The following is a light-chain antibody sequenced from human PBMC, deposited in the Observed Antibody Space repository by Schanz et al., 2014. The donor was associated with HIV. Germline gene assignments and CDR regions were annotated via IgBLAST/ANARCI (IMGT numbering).Light chain of an antibody. CDR1: SSNIGAGYD. CDR2: DDS. CDR3: AAWDDSLNGLVV. J-gene: IGLJ2*01. Sequence: QSVLTQPPSLSGAPGQRVSLSCNGTSSNIGAGYDVHWYQQFPGTAPKLLIFDDSSRPSGVPDRFSGSKSGTSASLAISGLQSEDEADYYCAAWDDSLNGLVVFGGGTKLTVL. V-gene: IGLV1-40*01.